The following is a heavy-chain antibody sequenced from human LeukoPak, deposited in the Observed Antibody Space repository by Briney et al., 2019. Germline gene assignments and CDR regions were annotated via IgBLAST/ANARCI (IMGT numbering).Heavy chain of an antibody. V-gene: IGHV4-59*01. D-gene: IGHD3-22*01. J-gene: IGHJ4*02. CDR2: IYYTGST. CDR3: ARGRGDSRGTSFDY. CDR1: GGSISTYY. Sequence: SSETLSLTCTVSGGSISTYYWSWLRQPPGKGLEWIGYIYYTGSTTYNPSLRSRVAISIDTSKNQFSLRLNSVTAADTAVYYCARGRGDSRGTSFDYWGQGTLVTVSS.